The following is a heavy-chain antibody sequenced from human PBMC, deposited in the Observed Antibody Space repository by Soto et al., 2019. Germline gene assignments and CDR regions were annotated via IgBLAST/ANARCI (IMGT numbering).Heavy chain of an antibody. CDR1: GFTFSSYA. D-gene: IGHD3-3*01. J-gene: IGHJ5*02. V-gene: IGHV3-23*01. CDR3: AKDPVYLWSGYLNWFDP. Sequence: EVQLLESGGGLVQPGGSMRLSCAASGFTFSSYAMSWVRQAPGKGLEWVSAISGSGGSTYYADSVKGRFNISSDNSKNTLDLQMNSLRAEDTAVYYCAKDPVYLWSGYLNWFDPWGQGTLVTVSS. CDR2: ISGSGGST.